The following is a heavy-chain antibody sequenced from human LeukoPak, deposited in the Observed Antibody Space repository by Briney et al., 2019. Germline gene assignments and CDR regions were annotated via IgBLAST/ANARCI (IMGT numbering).Heavy chain of an antibody. Sequence: GGSLRLSCAASGFTFSSYAMHWVRQAPGKGLEWVAVISYDGSNKYYADSVKGRFTISRDNSKNTLYLQMNSLRAEDTAVHYCATTRGGAGYFDYWGQGTLVTVSS. D-gene: IGHD1-26*01. CDR1: GFTFSSYA. J-gene: IGHJ4*02. V-gene: IGHV3-30-3*01. CDR2: ISYDGSNK. CDR3: ATTRGGAGYFDY.